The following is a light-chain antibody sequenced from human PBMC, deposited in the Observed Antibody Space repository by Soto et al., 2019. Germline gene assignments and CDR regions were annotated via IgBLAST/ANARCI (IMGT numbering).Light chain of an antibody. CDR1: QSVSSY. CDR2: DAS. V-gene: IGKV3-11*01. CDR3: QQRSNRPPWT. J-gene: IGKJ1*01. Sequence: EIVLTQSPATLSLSPGERATLSCRASQSVSSYLAWYQQKPGQAPRLLIYDASNRATGIPARFSGSGSGTDFTLTISSLEPEEFAVYYCQQRSNRPPWTFGQVTKVEIK.